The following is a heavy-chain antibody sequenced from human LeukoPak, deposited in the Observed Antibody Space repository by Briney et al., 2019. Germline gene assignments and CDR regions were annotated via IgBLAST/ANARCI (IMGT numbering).Heavy chain of an antibody. Sequence: RTSETLSLTCTVSGGPISSSSYYWGWIRQPPGKGLEWIGSIYYSGSTYYNPSLKSRVTISVDTSKNQFSLKLSSVTAADTAVYYCARPGRLYYDSSGCRLLRNDDAFDIWGQGTMVTVSS. V-gene: IGHV4-39*01. CDR2: IYYSGST. CDR1: GGPISSSSYY. J-gene: IGHJ3*02. CDR3: ARPGRLYYDSSGCRLLRNDDAFDI. D-gene: IGHD3-22*01.